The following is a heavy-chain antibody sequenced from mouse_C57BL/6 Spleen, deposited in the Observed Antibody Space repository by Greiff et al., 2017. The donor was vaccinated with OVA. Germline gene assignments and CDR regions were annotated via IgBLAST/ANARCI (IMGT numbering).Heavy chain of an antibody. CDR3: ARLEDRGSYVNYAMDY. V-gene: IGHV1-62-2*01. J-gene: IGHJ4*01. CDR2: FYPGSGSI. CDR1: GYTFTEYT. Sequence: QVQLQQSGAELVKPGASVKLSCKASGYTFTEYTIHWVKQRPGQGLEWIGWFYPGSGSIKYNEKFKDKATLTADKSSSTVYMELSRLTSEDSAVYFCARLEDRGSYVNYAMDYWGQGTSVTVSS. D-gene: IGHD1-1*02.